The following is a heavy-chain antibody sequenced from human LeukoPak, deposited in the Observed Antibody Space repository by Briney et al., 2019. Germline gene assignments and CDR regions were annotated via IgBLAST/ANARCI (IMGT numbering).Heavy chain of an antibody. Sequence: SETLSLTCTVSGGSISSYYWSWIRQPPGKGLEWIGYIYYSGSTNYNPSLKSRVTISVDTSKNQFSLKLSSVTAADTAVYYCARDPSGYFNYWGQGTLVTVSS. CDR1: GGSISSYY. V-gene: IGHV4-59*01. CDR3: ARDPSGYFNY. CDR2: IYYSGST. J-gene: IGHJ4*02. D-gene: IGHD3-22*01.